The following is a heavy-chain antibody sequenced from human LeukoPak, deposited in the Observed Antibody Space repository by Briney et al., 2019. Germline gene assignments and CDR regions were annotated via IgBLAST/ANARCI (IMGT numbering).Heavy chain of an antibody. J-gene: IGHJ4*02. CDR3: ARDYGDSKPFDY. CDR1: GGSINSY. V-gene: IGHV4-4*07. CDR2: ISGSGTI. Sequence: PSETLSLTCTVSGGSINSYWSWIRQPAGKGLEWTGRISGSGTITYNPALQSRLSISIDTSKNQFSLKLMSVTAADTAVYYCARDYGDSKPFDYWGQGTLVTVSS. D-gene: IGHD4-17*01.